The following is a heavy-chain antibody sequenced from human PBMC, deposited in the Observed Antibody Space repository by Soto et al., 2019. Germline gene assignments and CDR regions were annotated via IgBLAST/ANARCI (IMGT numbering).Heavy chain of an antibody. D-gene: IGHD3-9*01. Sequence: SETLSLTCTVSGGSISSSSYYWGWIRQPPGKGLEWIGSIYYSGSTYYNPSLKSRVTISVDTSKNQFSLKLSSVTAADTAVYYCARQIGNYDILTGYYKRWFDPWGQGTLVTVSS. CDR1: GGSISSSSYY. J-gene: IGHJ5*02. CDR3: ARQIGNYDILTGYYKRWFDP. V-gene: IGHV4-39*01. CDR2: IYYSGST.